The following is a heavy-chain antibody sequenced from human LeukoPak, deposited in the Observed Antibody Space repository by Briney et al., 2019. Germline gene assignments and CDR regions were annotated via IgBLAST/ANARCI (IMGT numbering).Heavy chain of an antibody. CDR3: ARVILYGSGSYNAFDI. V-gene: IGHV4-59*01. CDR2: NYYSGST. D-gene: IGHD3-10*01. Sequence: PSETLSLTCTVSGGSISSYYWSWIRQPPGKGLEWIGYNYYSGSTNYNPSLKSRVTISVDTSKNQFSLKLSSVTAADTAVYYCARVILYGSGSYNAFDIWGQGTMVTVSS. CDR1: GGSISSYY. J-gene: IGHJ3*02.